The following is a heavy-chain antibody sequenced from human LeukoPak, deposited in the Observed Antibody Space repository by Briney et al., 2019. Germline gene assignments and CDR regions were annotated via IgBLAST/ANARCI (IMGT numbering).Heavy chain of an antibody. CDR1: GFTFSGNW. J-gene: IGHJ4*02. Sequence: GGSLRLSCEASGFTFSGNWMSWVRQAPGKGLEWVASINPDGSQKLYVDSVKGRFAISRDNTKSSLYLQMNSLGAEDTAMYYCAKLLGTATTYDSWGQGTRVTVSS. CDR3: AKLLGTATTYDS. V-gene: IGHV3-7*01. D-gene: IGHD5-24*01. CDR2: INPDGSQK.